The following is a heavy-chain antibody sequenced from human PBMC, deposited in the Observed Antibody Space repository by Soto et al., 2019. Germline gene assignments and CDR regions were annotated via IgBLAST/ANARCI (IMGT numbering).Heavy chain of an antibody. CDR1: GGSISSYY. CDR2: IYYSGST. J-gene: IGHJ3*02. V-gene: IGHV4-59*01. Sequence: TSETLSLTCTVSGGSISSYYWSWIRQPPGKGLELIGYIYYSGSTNYNPSLKSRVTISVDTSKNQFSLKLSSVTAADTAVYYCASIGKKTKHIVVVTVDDAFDIWGQGTMVTVSS. CDR3: ASIGKKTKHIVVVTVDDAFDI. D-gene: IGHD2-21*02.